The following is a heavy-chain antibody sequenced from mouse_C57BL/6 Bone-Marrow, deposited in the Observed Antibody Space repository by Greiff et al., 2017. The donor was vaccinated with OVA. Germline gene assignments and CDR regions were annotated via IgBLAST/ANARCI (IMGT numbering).Heavy chain of an antibody. CDR3: ARGGSSYPGWFAY. CDR1: GYTFTSYG. V-gene: IGHV1-81*01. J-gene: IGHJ3*01. Sequence: QVQLQQSGAELARPGASVKLSCKASGYTFTSYGISWVKQRTGQGLEWIGEIYPRSGNTYYNEKFKGKATLTADKSSSTAYMELRSLTSEDSAVYFCARGGSSYPGWFAYWGQGTLVTVSA. CDR2: IYPRSGNT. D-gene: IGHD1-1*01.